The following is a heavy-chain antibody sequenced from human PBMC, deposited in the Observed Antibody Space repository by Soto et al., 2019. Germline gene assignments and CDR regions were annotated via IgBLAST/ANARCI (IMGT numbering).Heavy chain of an antibody. CDR3: ARGRYSSSSLYYGMDV. V-gene: IGHV1-2*02. CDR2: INPNSGGT. Sequence: RASVKVSCKASGYTFTGYYMHWVRQAPGQGLEWMGWINPNSGGTNYAQKFQGRVTMTRDTSISTAYMELSRLRSDDTAVYYCARGRYSSSSLYYGMDVWGQGTTVTVSS. D-gene: IGHD6-6*01. CDR1: GYTFTGYY. J-gene: IGHJ6*02.